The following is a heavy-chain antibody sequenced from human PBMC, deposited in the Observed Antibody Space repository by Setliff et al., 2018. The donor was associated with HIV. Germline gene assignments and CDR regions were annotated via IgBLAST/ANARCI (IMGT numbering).Heavy chain of an antibody. D-gene: IGHD5-18*01. Sequence: SVKVSCKASGGSGGTFSSNTISWVRQAPGQGLEWMGRIIPIFGTANYAQKFQGRVTITADESTSTAYMELSSLRSEDTALYYCAREAYSYGYVLPATRFGYYFDSWGQGTLVTVSS. CDR3: AREAYSYGYVLPATRFGYYFDS. J-gene: IGHJ4*02. CDR2: IIPIFGTA. CDR1: GGSGGTFSSNT. V-gene: IGHV1-69*13.